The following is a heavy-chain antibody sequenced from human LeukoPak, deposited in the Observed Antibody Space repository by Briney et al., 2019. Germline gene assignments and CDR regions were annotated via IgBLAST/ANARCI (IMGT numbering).Heavy chain of an antibody. CDR1: GYSITSSSW. D-gene: IGHD3-22*01. CDR3: AKDSFSYDSSGRNYFDY. J-gene: IGHJ4*02. CDR2: IYHSGTT. Sequence: PSETLSLTCAVSGYSITSSSWWGWIRQPPGKGLEWIGYIYHSGTTYYNPSLQSRVTMSVDTSKNQFSLKLSSVTAVDTAVYYCAKDSFSYDSSGRNYFDYWGQGTLVTVSS. V-gene: IGHV4-28*03.